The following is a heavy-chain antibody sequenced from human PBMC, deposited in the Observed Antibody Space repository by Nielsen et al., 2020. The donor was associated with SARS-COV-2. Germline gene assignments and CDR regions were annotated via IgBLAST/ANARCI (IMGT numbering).Heavy chain of an antibody. D-gene: IGHD6-19*01. CDR1: GFTFRSYA. J-gene: IGHJ4*02. CDR3: AKDPRPGSSGWTYYFDD. CDR2: LSDSGGNT. V-gene: IGHV3-23*01. Sequence: GGSLRLSCAASGFTFRSYAMNWVRQAPGKGLEWVSALSDSGGNTYYADSVGGRFSISRDNSKNTLYLEMNSLRADDTAMYYCAKDPRPGSSGWTYYFDDWGQGTLVTVSS.